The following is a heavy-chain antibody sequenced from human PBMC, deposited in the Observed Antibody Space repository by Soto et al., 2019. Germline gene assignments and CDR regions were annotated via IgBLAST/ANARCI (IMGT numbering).Heavy chain of an antibody. CDR3: ARDAGYCSGGSCYYYGMDV. V-gene: IGHV1-2*04. Sequence: ASVKVSCKASGYTFTGYYMHWVRQAPGQGLEWMGWINPNSGGTNYAQKFQGWVTMTRDTSISTAYMELSRLRSDDTAVYYCARDAGYCSGGSCYYYGMDVWGQGTTVTVSS. J-gene: IGHJ6*02. CDR2: INPNSGGT. CDR1: GYTFTGYY. D-gene: IGHD2-15*01.